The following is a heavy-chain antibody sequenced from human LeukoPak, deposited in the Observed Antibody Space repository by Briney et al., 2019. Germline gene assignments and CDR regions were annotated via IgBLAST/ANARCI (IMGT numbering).Heavy chain of an antibody. Sequence: GGSLRLSCAASGFIFDDYGMSWVRQAPGKGLGWISYISSSSSTISYADSVEGRFTISRDNAKNSLYLQMNSLRAEDTAVYYCARGSGRITIFGVPYWGQGTLVSVSS. CDR1: GFIFDDYG. J-gene: IGHJ4*02. D-gene: IGHD3-3*01. V-gene: IGHV3-48*01. CDR2: ISSSSSTI. CDR3: ARGSGRITIFGVPY.